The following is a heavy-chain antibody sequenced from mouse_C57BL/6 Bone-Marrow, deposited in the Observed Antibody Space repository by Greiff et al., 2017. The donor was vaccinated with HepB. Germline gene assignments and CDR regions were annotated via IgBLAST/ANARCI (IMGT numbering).Heavy chain of an antibody. V-gene: IGHV14-2*01. J-gene: IGHJ4*01. CDR3: ARTGTKGYYAMDY. D-gene: IGHD4-1*01. CDR2: IDPEDGET. Sequence: VQLQQSGAELVKPGASVKLSCTASGFNIKDYYMHWVKQRTEQGLEWIGRIDPEDGETKYAAKFQGKATITADTSSNTAYLQLSSLTSEDTAVYYCARTGTKGYYAMDYWGQGTSVTVSS. CDR1: GFNIKDYY.